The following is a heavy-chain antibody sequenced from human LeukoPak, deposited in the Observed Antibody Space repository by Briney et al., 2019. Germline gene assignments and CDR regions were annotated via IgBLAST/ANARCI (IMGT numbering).Heavy chain of an antibody. J-gene: IGHJ6*03. D-gene: IGHD2-2*03. V-gene: IGHV4-39*02. CDR3: ARDGSDIYYYYYMDV. Sequence: SETLSLTCNVSGGSINRSPNSWGWIRQPPGKGLEWIGFLFYGGDTYYNPSLKSRVAISVDTFKNQFSLKLTSVTAADTAVYYCARDGSDIYYYYYMDVWGKGTTVTISS. CDR1: GGSINRSPNS. CDR2: LFYGGDT.